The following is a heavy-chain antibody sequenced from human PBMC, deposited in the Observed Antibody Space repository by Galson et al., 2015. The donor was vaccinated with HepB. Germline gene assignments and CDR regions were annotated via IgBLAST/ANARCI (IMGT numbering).Heavy chain of an antibody. CDR1: GFTVSSNY. Sequence: SLRLSCAASGFTVSSNYMSWVRQAPGKGLEWVSVIYSGGSTYYAASVKGRFTISRDNSKNTLYLQMNSLRAEDTAVYYCATVPLSYSSTYYFDYWGQGTLVTVSS. V-gene: IGHV3-66*01. J-gene: IGHJ4*02. CDR3: ATVPLSYSSTYYFDY. D-gene: IGHD6-19*01. CDR2: IYSGGST.